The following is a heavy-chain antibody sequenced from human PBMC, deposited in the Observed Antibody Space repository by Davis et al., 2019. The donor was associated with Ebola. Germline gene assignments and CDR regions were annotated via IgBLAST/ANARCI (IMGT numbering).Heavy chain of an antibody. CDR3: AKDFGYYYGMDV. Sequence: GGSLRLSCAASGFTFSSYAMHWVRQAPGKGLEWVSAISGSGGSTYYADSVKGRFTISRDNSKNTLYLQMNSLRAEDTAVYYCAKDFGYYYGMDVWGQGTTVTVSS. CDR1: GFTFSSYA. J-gene: IGHJ6*02. CDR2: ISGSGGST. D-gene: IGHD3-10*01. V-gene: IGHV3-23*01.